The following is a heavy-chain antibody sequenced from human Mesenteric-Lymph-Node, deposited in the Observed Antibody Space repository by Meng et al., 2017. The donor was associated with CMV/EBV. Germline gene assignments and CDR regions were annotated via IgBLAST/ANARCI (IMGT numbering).Heavy chain of an antibody. Sequence: ASVKVSCKASGYTFTGYSMHWVRQAPGQGLEWMGWINPNSGGSNFAQKFQGRVTMTTDTSITTAYMELSRLRSDDTAVYYCARDSRGGTGSYYKYWGQGTLVTVSS. CDR2: INPNSGGS. D-gene: IGHD3-10*01. V-gene: IGHV1-2*02. CDR3: ARDSRGGTGSYYKY. CDR1: GYTFTGYS. J-gene: IGHJ4*02.